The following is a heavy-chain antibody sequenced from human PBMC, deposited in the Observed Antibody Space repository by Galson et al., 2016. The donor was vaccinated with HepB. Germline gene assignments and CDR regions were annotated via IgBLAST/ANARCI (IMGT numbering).Heavy chain of an antibody. CDR2: IYSGGNT. D-gene: IGHD3-10*01. CDR1: TFTFSSFA. V-gene: IGHV3-53*01. J-gene: IGHJ4*02. Sequence: SLRLSCAASTFTFSSFAMSWVRQAPGKGLEWVSLIYSGGNTNYADSVKGRFTISRDSSKNTLYLQMNSLGTEDTAMYYCATVNYISGTHYWGQGTLVTVSS. CDR3: ATVNYISGTHY.